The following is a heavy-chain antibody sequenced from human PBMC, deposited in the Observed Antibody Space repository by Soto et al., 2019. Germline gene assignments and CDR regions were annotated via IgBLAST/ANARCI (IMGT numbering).Heavy chain of an antibody. CDR2: IRSKANSYAT. D-gene: IGHD3-22*01. CDR1: GFTFSGSA. Sequence: GGSLRLSCAASGFTFSGSAMHWVRQASGKGLEWVGRIRSKANSYATAYAASVKGRFTISRDDSKNTAYLQMNSLKTEDTGIYYCTTDSYSSIIVVRFDYWGHGTLVTVSS. J-gene: IGHJ4*01. CDR3: TTDSYSSIIVVRFDY. V-gene: IGHV3-73*01.